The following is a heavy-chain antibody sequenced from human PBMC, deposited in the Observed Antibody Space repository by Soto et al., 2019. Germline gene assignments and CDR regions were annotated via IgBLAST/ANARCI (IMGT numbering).Heavy chain of an antibody. CDR1: GGTFSSYA. CDR3: ARGGSYGNPNWFDP. J-gene: IGHJ5*02. V-gene: IGHV1-69*13. D-gene: IGHD5-18*01. CDR2: IIPIFGTA. Sequence: GASVKVSCKASGGTFSSYAISWVRQAPGQGLEWMGGIIPIFGTANYAQKFQGRVTITADESTSTAYMELSSLRSEDTAVYYCARGGSYGNPNWFDPWGQGTLVTVSS.